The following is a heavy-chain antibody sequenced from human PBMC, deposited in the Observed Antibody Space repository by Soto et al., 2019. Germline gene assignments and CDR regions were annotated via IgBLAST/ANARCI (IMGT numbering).Heavy chain of an antibody. CDR1: GFIFASYA. J-gene: IGHJ3*01. CDR3: AKNGPAYADAFDS. V-gene: IGHV3-23*01. CDR2: ISGSAGTT. D-gene: IGHD2-8*01. Sequence: EVQLSQSGGGWVQPGGSLRLSCSASGFIFASYAMSWVRQAPGKGLEGVSVISGSAGTTDYAGSVTGRFTISRDNSKNTLYLHMNSLKGEDTAIYYCAKNGPAYADAFDSWGQGTMVTVSS.